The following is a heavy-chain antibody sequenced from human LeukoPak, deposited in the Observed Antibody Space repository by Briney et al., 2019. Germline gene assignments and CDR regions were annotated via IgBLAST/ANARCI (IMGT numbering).Heavy chain of an antibody. V-gene: IGHV4-39*01. J-gene: IGHJ3*02. CDR1: GGSISSSSYY. CDR2: IYYSGST. D-gene: IGHD2-2*01. CDR3: ARPDIVVVPAAIDAFDI. Sequence: PSETLSLTCTVSGGSISSSSYYWGWIRQPPGKGLEWIGSIYYSGSTYYNPSLKSRVTISVDTSKNQFSLKLNSVTAADTAVYYCARPDIVVVPAAIDAFDIWGQGTMVTVSS.